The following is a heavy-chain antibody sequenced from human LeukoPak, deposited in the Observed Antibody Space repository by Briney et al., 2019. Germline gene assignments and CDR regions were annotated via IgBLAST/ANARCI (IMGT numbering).Heavy chain of an antibody. CDR1: GVSLNHYY. CDR3: AMLLYHSGRPGP. V-gene: IGHV4-34*01. J-gene: IGHJ5*02. Sequence: SETLSLTCAVYGVSLNHYYWTWIRQTPGKGLEWIGEINHPGSTNYNPSLKSRLTISIDTSKSQFSPHLNSVTAADTAVYYCAMLLYHSGRPGPWGQGTLVTVSS. D-gene: IGHD1-14*01. CDR2: INHPGST.